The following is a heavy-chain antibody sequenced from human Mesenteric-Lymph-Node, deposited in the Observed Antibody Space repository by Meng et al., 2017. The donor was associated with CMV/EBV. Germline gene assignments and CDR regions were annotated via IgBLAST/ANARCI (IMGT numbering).Heavy chain of an antibody. CDR1: GGSISNHY. CDR2: IYYSGTT. D-gene: IGHD2-2*01. Sequence: SETLSLTCTVSGGSISNHYWSWIRQPPGKGLEWIGFIYYSGTTNYNPSLKSRVTISVDTSKNQFSLKLSSVTAADTAVYYCAREGNQLLGYYYYGMDVWGQGTTVTVSS. CDR3: AREGNQLLGYYYYGMDV. V-gene: IGHV4-59*11. J-gene: IGHJ6*02.